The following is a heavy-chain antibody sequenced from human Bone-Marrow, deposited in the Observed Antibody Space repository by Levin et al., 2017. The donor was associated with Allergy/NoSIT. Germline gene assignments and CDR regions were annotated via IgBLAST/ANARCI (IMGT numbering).Heavy chain of an antibody. V-gene: IGHV4-59*01. CDR2: IHYSGST. J-gene: IGHJ4*02. Sequence: SETLSLTCTVTGGSTGGYYWSWIRRPPGKGLEWIGYIHYSGSTNYNPLLESRVTISVDSSKNQFSLKLTSVTAADTAVYYCARDKYCSTTDCPMVFDYWGQGSLVTVSS. CDR1: GGSTGGYY. D-gene: IGHD2-2*01. CDR3: ARDKYCSTTDCPMVFDY.